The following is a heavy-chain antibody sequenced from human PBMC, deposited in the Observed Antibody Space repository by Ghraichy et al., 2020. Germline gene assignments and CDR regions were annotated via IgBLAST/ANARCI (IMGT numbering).Heavy chain of an antibody. V-gene: IGHV4-34*01. J-gene: IGHJ5*02. CDR2: INHSGST. Sequence: SETLSLTCAVYGGSFSGYYWSWIRQPPGKGLEWIGEINHSGSTNYNPSLKSRVTISVDTSKNQFSLKLSSVTAADTAVYYCARRRVVVTASRHGWFDPWGQGTLVTVSS. CDR1: GGSFSGYY. CDR3: ARRRVVVTASRHGWFDP. D-gene: IGHD2-21*02.